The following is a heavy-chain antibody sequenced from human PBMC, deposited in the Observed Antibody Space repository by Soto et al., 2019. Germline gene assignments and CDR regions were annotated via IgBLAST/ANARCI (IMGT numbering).Heavy chain of an antibody. J-gene: IGHJ4*02. Sequence: EVQLLESGGGLVQPGGSLRLSCAASGFIFNTCAMSWVCQAPGKGLEWVSSISASGTVTYSADSVKGRFTLSRDTSKNTLFLQMNSLRVEDTAVYYCAKGFGSNWREGADHWGQGTLVTVSS. V-gene: IGHV3-23*01. CDR2: ISASGTVT. D-gene: IGHD1-26*01. CDR1: GFIFNTCA. CDR3: AKGFGSNWREGADH.